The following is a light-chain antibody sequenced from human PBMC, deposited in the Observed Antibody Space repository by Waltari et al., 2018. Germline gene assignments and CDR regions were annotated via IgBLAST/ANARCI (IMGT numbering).Light chain of an antibody. Sequence: DIQMTQSPSPLSASVGDRDTITGRASQGISNSLAWYQQKPGKAPKLLLYAASILESGVPSRFSGSGSGTDYTLTISSLQPEDFATYYCQQYFTIALAFGGGTKVEIE. CDR2: AAS. CDR1: QGISNS. V-gene: IGKV1-NL1*01. CDR3: QQYFTIALA. J-gene: IGKJ4*01.